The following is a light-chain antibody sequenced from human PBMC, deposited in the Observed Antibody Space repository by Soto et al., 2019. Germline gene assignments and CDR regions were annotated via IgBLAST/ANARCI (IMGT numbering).Light chain of an antibody. V-gene: IGKV3-11*01. J-gene: IGKJ5*01. CDR1: QSVSSR. CDR3: QQRSNWPPA. CDR2: GAS. Sequence: EIFTTPYPGTLAWCTGDSATLSCGASQSVSSRLAWYQQKPGQAPRLLISGASNRATGIPARFSGSGSGTDFTLTISSLEPEDFAVYHCQQRSNWPPALGQGTRLGTK.